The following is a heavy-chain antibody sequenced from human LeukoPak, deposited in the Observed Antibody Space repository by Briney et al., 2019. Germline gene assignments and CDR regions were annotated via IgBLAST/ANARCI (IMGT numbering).Heavy chain of an antibody. D-gene: IGHD4-11*01. CDR2: IIPIFGTA. CDR3: ARDQGGQSDY. CDR1: GGTFSSYA. Sequence: ASVKVSCKSSGGTFSSYAISWVRQAPGQGLEWMGGIIPIFGTANYAQKFQGRVTITADESTSTAYMELRSLRSDDTAVYYCARDQGGQSDYWGQGTLVTVSS. J-gene: IGHJ4*02. V-gene: IGHV1-69*13.